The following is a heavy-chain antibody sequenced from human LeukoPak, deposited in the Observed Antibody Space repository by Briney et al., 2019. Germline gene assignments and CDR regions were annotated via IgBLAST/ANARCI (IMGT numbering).Heavy chain of an antibody. J-gene: IGHJ4*02. CDR3: AKRIAVAGIRCFDY. CDR1: GFTFSSYV. V-gene: IGHV3-23*01. Sequence: PGGSLRLSCAASGFTFSSYVMSWVRQAPGKGLEWVSGISGNGGSTYYADSVKGRLTISRDNSKNTLYLQMNSLRAEDTAVYYCAKRIAVAGIRCFDYWGQGTLVTVSS. D-gene: IGHD6-19*01. CDR2: ISGNGGST.